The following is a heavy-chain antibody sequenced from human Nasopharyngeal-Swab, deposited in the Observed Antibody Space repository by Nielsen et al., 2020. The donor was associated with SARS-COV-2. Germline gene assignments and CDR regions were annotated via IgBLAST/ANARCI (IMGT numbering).Heavy chain of an antibody. CDR2: ISSSTSTT. D-gene: IGHD3-16*01. Sequence: GESMKISCAASGFTFSAYTMNWVRQAPGKGLEWVSYISSSTSTTYYADSVEGRFTISRDNTKNSLYLEMDSLRAEDMAVYYCARVKSFGPDVFDIWGQGTMVTVSS. J-gene: IGHJ3*02. CDR3: ARVKSFGPDVFDI. CDR1: GFTFSAYT. V-gene: IGHV3-48*04.